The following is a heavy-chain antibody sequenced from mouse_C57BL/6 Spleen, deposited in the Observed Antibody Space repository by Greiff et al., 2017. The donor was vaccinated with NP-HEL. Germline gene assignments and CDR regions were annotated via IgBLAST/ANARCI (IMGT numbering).Heavy chain of an antibody. D-gene: IGHD2-4*01. CDR1: GYSITSDY. V-gene: IGHV3-8*01. Sequence: EVQLVESGPGLAKPSQTLSLTCSVTGYSITSDYWNWIRHFPGNTLEYMGYISYSGSTYYNPSLKRRISITRDTSKNQYYLQLNSVTTEDTATYYGARYRDYDGLLDYWGQGTTLTVSS. CDR3: ARYRDYDGLLDY. CDR2: ISYSGST. J-gene: IGHJ2*01.